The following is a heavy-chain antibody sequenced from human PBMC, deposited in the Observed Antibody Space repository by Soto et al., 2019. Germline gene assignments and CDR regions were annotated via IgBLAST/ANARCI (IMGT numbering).Heavy chain of an antibody. CDR1: GFTFRSYS. V-gene: IGHV3-48*02. D-gene: IGHD6-13*01. J-gene: IGHJ5*02. CDR2: ISISNRTI. CDR3: ARDNGIAGSFDP. Sequence: EMQLVESGGGLVQPGGSLRLSCAASGFTFRSYSMNWVRQAPGKGLEWVSYISISNRTIYYADSVKGRFTISRDDAKNSLYLQMNSLRDEDTSVYYCARDNGIAGSFDPWGQGTLVTVSS.